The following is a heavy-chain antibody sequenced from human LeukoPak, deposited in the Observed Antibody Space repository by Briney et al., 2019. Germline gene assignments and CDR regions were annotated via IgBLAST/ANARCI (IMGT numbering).Heavy chain of an antibody. J-gene: IGHJ4*01. D-gene: IGHD2-15*01. Sequence: SETLSLTCSVSGGSIRSYYWSWIRQPAGKKLEWIGRISSSGNTDYNPSLKSRLTMSVDTSKNQFSLKLNSVTAADTAVYCCAREGRSSTPGYWGQGTLVTVSS. V-gene: IGHV4-4*07. CDR1: GGSIRSYY. CDR3: AREGRSSTPGY. CDR2: ISSSGNT.